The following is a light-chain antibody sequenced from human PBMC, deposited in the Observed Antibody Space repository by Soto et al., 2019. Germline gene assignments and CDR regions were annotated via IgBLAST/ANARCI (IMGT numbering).Light chain of an antibody. J-gene: IGKJ2*01. Sequence: EIVMTQSPATLSVSPGDAATLSCRASHSISGDLAWYQQKPGQAPRVIIYGASTRATGIPARFSGSGSGTEFTLIISSLQSEDFAVYYCQQYNIWPLTFGQGTKL. V-gene: IGKV3-15*01. CDR3: QQYNIWPLT. CDR2: GAS. CDR1: HSISGD.